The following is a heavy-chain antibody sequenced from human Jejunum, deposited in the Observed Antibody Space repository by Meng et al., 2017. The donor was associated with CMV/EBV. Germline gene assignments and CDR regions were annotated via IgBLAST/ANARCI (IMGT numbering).Heavy chain of an antibody. Sequence: SVCAVTNSYMSWVRQAPGKGLGWVSVTYTGGSTFYSDSVKGRFTVSRYSFNNTLSLQMNSLRDEDTAVYYCVRDLKVPFDYAMDAWGLGTTVTVSS. J-gene: IGHJ6*02. V-gene: IGHV3-53*01. CDR3: VRDLKVPFDYAMDA. CDR2: TYTGGST. CDR1: VCAVTNSY.